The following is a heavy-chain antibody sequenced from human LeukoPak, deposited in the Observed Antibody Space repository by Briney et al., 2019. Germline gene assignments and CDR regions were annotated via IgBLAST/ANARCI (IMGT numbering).Heavy chain of an antibody. V-gene: IGHV1-46*01. J-gene: IGHJ4*02. CDR2: ISPSGGST. CDR1: GYTFTSNY. Sequence: GASVKVSCKAFGYTFTSNYMHWVRQAPGQGPEWMGVISPSGGSTTYAQKFQGRVTMTEDTSADTAYMELSSLRSEDTAVYYCATLPPRFLSRYTDYWGQGTLVTVSS. D-gene: IGHD3-3*01. CDR3: ATLPPRFLSRYTDY.